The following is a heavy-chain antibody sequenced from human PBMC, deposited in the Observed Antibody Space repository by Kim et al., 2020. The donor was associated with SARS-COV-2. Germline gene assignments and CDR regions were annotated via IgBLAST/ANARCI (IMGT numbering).Heavy chain of an antibody. Sequence: GGSLRLSCAASGFTFSSYWMHWVRQAPGKGLVWVSRINSDGSSTSYADSVKGRFTISRENAKNTLYLQMNSLRAEDTAVYYCAREKVLWFGELLLYYYYGMDVWGQGTTVTVSS. CDR1: GFTFSSYW. D-gene: IGHD3-10*01. CDR2: INSDGSST. J-gene: IGHJ6*02. CDR3: AREKVLWFGELLLYYYYGMDV. V-gene: IGHV3-74*01.